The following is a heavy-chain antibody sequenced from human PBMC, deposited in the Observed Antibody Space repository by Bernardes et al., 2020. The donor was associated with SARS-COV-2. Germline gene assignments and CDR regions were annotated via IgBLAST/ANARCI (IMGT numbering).Heavy chain of an antibody. CDR1: GYTFTGYY. CDR2: INPNSGGT. CDR3: ARGDYYYDSSGYYSY. J-gene: IGHJ4*02. V-gene: IGHV1-2*04. Sequence: ASVKVSCKASGYTFTGYYMPWVRQAPGQGLEWMGWINPNSGGTNYAQKFQGWVTMTRDTSISTAYMELSRLRSDDTAVYYCARGDYYYDSSGYYSYWGQGTLVTGSA. D-gene: IGHD3-22*01.